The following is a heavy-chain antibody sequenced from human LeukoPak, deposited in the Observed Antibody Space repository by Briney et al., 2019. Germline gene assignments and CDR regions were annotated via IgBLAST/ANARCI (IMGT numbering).Heavy chain of an antibody. J-gene: IGHJ6*02. CDR3: ARDKWELPKRNYYYYGMDV. V-gene: IGHV1-18*01. CDR2: ISAYNGNT. CDR1: GYTFTSYG. Sequence: ASVKVSCKASGYTFTSYGISWVRQPPGQGLEWMGWISAYNGNTNYAQKLQGRVTMTTDTSTSTAYMELRSLRSDDTAVYYCARDKWELPKRNYYYYGMDVWGQGTTVTVSS. D-gene: IGHD1-26*01.